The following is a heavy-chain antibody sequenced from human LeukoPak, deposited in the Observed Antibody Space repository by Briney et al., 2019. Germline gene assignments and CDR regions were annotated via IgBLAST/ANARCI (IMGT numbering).Heavy chain of an antibody. J-gene: IGHJ6*02. CDR1: GYTFTSYD. CDR2: MNPNSGNT. D-gene: IGHD3-10*01. CDR3: ASTDGTTMVRGVTRYYYYYGMDV. Sequence: ASVKVSCTASGYTFTSYDINWVRQATGQGLEWMGWMNPNSGNTGYAQKFQGRVTMTRNTSISTAYMELSSLRSEDTAVYYCASTDGTTMVRGVTRYYYYYGMDVWGQGTTVTVPS. V-gene: IGHV1-8*01.